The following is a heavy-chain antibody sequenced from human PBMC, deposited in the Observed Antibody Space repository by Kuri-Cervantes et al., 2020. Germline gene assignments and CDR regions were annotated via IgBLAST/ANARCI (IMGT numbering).Heavy chain of an antibody. V-gene: IGHV3-11*01. CDR2: ISSSGSTI. D-gene: IGHD3-22*01. CDR1: GFTFSDYY. CDR3: ARSYYDSSGLSGMDV. Sequence: GESLKISCAASGFTFSDYYMSWIRQAPGKGLEWVSYISSSGSTIYYADSVKGRFTISRDNAKNSLYLQMNSLRAEDTAVYYCARSYYDSSGLSGMDVWGQGTTVTVSS. J-gene: IGHJ6*02.